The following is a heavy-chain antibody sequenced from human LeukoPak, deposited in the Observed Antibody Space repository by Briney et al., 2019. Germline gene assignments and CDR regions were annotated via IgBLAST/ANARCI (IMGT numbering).Heavy chain of an antibody. Sequence: GGSMRLSCAASGFTFSSYSMNWVRQAPGKGLEWVSYISNSSTIYYADSVKGRFTISRDNAKNSPYLQMNSLRDEDTAVYYCARDRQARITMVRGVTPYFDYWGQGTLVTVSS. CDR2: ISNSSTI. D-gene: IGHD3-10*01. CDR1: GFTFSSYS. V-gene: IGHV3-48*02. J-gene: IGHJ4*02. CDR3: ARDRQARITMVRGVTPYFDY.